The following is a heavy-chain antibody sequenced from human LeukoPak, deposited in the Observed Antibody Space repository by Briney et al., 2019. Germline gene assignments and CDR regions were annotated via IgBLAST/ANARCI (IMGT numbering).Heavy chain of an antibody. CDR3: AKWMSRIQAFDI. D-gene: IGHD5-12*01. CDR2: IGGSGGAI. Sequence: PGGSLRLSCAASGFIFSNYDMSWVRQAPWKWLEWVACIGGSGGAILYADSVKGRFTISRDNSKSTLYLQMNSLRADDTALYFCAKWMSRIQAFDIWGQGTMVTVS. J-gene: IGHJ3*02. V-gene: IGHV3-23*01. CDR1: GFIFSNYD.